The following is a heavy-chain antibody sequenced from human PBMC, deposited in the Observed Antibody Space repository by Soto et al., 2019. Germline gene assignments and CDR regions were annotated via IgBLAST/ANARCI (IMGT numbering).Heavy chain of an antibody. V-gene: IGHV3-11*06. CDR2: ISSSISYT. J-gene: IGHJ4*02. D-gene: IGHD3-22*01. CDR3: ARDPDDSSGYYSGHFDY. CDR1: GFTFSDYY. Sequence: PGGSLRLSCAASGFTFSDYYMSWIRQAPGKGLEWVSYISSSISYTNYADSVKGRFTISRDNAKNSLYLQMNSLRAEDTAVYYCARDPDDSSGYYSGHFDYWGQGTLVTVSS.